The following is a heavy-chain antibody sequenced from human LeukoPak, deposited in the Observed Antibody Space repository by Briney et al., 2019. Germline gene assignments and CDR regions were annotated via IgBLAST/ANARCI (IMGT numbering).Heavy chain of an antibody. Sequence: ASVKVSCKAPGYTFTGYYMHWVRQAPGQGLEWMGWINPNSGGTNYAQKFQGRVTMTRDTSISTAYMELSRLRSDDTAVYYCARASSHGVGATSNWFDPWGQGTLVTVSS. CDR2: INPNSGGT. D-gene: IGHD1-26*01. J-gene: IGHJ5*02. V-gene: IGHV1-2*02. CDR3: ARASSHGVGATSNWFDP. CDR1: GYTFTGYY.